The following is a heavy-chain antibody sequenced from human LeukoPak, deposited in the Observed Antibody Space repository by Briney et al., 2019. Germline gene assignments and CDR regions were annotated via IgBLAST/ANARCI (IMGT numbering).Heavy chain of an antibody. CDR3: ARQMDTVTADY. Sequence: PSETLSLTCTASSGSISSTSYYWGWIRQPPGRGLEWIGGIFYSGSTYYNPSLNSRVTISIDTSKNQFSLRLSSVTAADTAVYYCARQMDTVTADYWGQGTLVTVSS. V-gene: IGHV4-39*01. CDR1: SGSISSTSYY. D-gene: IGHD4-17*01. J-gene: IGHJ4*02. CDR2: IFYSGST.